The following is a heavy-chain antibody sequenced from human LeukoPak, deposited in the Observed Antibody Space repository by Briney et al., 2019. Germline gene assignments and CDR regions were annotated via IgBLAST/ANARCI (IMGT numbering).Heavy chain of an antibody. CDR2: IWYDGSNK. Sequence: GGSLRLSCAASGFTFSSYGMRWVRQAPGKGLEWVAVIWYDGSNKYYADSVKGRFTICRDNSKNTLYLQMNSLRAEDTAVYYCARDSRRHSYYYYGMDVWGQGTTVTVSS. CDR3: ARDSRRHSYYYYGMDV. V-gene: IGHV3-33*01. J-gene: IGHJ6*02. CDR1: GFTFSSYG.